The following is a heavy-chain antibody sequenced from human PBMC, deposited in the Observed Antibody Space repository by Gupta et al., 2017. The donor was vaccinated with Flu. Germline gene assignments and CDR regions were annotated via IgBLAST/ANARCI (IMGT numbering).Heavy chain of an antibody. D-gene: IGHD1-1*01. CDR3: VRVGYNNWEFDY. V-gene: IGHV3-74*03. CDR2: ISQGGSSR. Sequence: EVQLVESGGGLVQPGGSLRLSCAASGFSFNKYWMHWVRQAAGKGLEWVSRISQGGSSRTYADSVRGRFTISRDDAKNTLYLQMSNLKPEDTAVYYCVRVGYNNWEFDYWGQGTLVTVSS. J-gene: IGHJ4*02. CDR1: GFSFNKYW.